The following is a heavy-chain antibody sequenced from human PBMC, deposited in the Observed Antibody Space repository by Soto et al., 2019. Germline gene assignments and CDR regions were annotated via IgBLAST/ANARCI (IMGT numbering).Heavy chain of an antibody. CDR3: ARSGSVPGYRYYFDY. CDR1: GGSINNFH. V-gene: IGHV4-59*01. D-gene: IGHD5-12*01. J-gene: IGHJ4*02. CDR2: LYNSGST. Sequence: SETLSLTCSVSGGSINNFHWSWIRQPPGKGLEWIGYLYNSGSTNYNPFLKSRVTISVDMSKNQFSLKLSSVTAADTAVYYCARSGSVPGYRYYFDYWGQGALVT.